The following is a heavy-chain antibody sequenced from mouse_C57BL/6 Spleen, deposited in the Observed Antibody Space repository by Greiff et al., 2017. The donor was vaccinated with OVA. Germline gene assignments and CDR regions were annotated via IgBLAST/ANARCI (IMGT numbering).Heavy chain of an antibody. V-gene: IGHV1-82*01. D-gene: IGHD3-3*01. CDR3: ARRDSYYAMDY. J-gene: IGHJ4*01. CDR1: GYAFSSSW. Sequence: VQLQQSGPELVKPGASVKISCKASGYAFSSSWMNWVKQRPGQGLEWIGRIYPGDGDTNYNGKFKGKATLTADKSSSTAYMQLSSLTSEDSAVYFCARRDSYYAMDYWGQGTSVTVSS. CDR2: IYPGDGDT.